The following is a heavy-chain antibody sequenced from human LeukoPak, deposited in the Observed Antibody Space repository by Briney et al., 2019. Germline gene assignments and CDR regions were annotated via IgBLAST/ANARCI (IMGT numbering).Heavy chain of an antibody. CDR3: ASLQNIVGATPLPDY. Sequence: SETLPLTCTVSGGSISSSTYYWGWIRQPPGKGLEWIGSIYYSGTTYYNPSLKSRVTISVDTSKNQFSLKLSSVTAADTAFYYCASLQNIVGATPLPDYWGQGTLVTVSS. CDR1: GGSISSSTYY. CDR2: IYYSGTT. J-gene: IGHJ4*02. V-gene: IGHV4-39*07. D-gene: IGHD1-26*01.